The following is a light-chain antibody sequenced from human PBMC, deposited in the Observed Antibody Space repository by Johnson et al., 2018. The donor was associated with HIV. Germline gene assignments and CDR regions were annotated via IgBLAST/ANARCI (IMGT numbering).Light chain of an antibody. CDR3: GTWDTSLSAGGV. V-gene: IGLV1-51*02. CDR2: KNN. J-gene: IGLJ1*01. Sequence: QSVLTQPPSVSAAPGQKVTISCSGSSSNIGNNYVSWYQHLPGTAPKLLIYKNNERPSGIPDRFSGSKSGTSATLGITGLQTGDEADYYCGTWDTSLSAGGVFGTGTKVTVL. CDR1: SSNIGNNY.